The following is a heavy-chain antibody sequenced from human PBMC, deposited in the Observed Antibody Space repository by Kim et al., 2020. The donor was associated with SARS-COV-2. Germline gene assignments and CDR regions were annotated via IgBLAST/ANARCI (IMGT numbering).Heavy chain of an antibody. CDR3: ARGDYCSSTSCYGSYFHH. D-gene: IGHD2-2*01. CDR1: GGSISSYY. Sequence: SETLSLTCTVSGGSISSYYWSWIRQPPGKGLEWIGYIYYSGSTNYNPSLKSRVTISVDTSKNQFSLKLSSVTAADTAVYYCARGDYCSSTSCYGSYFHHWGQGPLVTVSS. CDR2: IYYSGST. J-gene: IGHJ1*01. V-gene: IGHV4-59*01.